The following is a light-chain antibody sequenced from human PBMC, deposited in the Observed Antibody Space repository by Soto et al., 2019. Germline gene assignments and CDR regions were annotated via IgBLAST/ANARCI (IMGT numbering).Light chain of an antibody. V-gene: IGKV3-11*01. J-gene: IGKJ4*01. CDR3: QQRSNLLT. Sequence: EIVLTQSPATLSLSPGERATLSCRASQSVSSYLAWYQQKPGQAPRLLIYDASNRATGIPARFSGSGSGTDFTLTSSRLEPEDFAVYYCQQRSNLLTFGGGTKVEIK. CDR1: QSVSSY. CDR2: DAS.